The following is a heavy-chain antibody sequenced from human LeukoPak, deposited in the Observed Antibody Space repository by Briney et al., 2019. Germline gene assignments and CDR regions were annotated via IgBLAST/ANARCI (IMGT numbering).Heavy chain of an antibody. J-gene: IGHJ4*02. CDR2: ISGSGGST. V-gene: IGHV3-23*01. CDR1: GFTFSSYA. D-gene: IGHD2-2*01. Sequence: GGSLRLSCAASGFTFSSYAMSWVRQAPGKGLEWVSAISGSGGSTYYADSVRGRFTISRDNSKNTLYLQMNSLRAEDTAVYYCAKAPHGFVVVPAAIDYWGQGTLVTVSS. CDR3: AKAPHGFVVVPAAIDY.